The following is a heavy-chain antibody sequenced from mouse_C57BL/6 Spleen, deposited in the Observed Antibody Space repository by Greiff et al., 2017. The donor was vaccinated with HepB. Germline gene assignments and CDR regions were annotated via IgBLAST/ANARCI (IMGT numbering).Heavy chain of an antibody. CDR3: ARESDDYDEGFAY. J-gene: IGHJ3*01. Sequence: VQLQQSGAELVKPGASVKMSCKASGYTFTSYWITWVKQRPGQGLEWIGDIYPGSGSTNYNEKFKSKATLTVDTSSSTAYMQLSSLTSEDSAVYYCARESDDYDEGFAYWGQGTLVTVSA. V-gene: IGHV1-55*01. CDR2: IYPGSGST. CDR1: GYTFTSYW. D-gene: IGHD2-4*01.